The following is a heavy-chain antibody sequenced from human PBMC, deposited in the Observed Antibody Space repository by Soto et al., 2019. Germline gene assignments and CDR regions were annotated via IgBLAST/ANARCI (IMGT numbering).Heavy chain of an antibody. J-gene: IGHJ4*02. V-gene: IGHV4-38-2*02. Sequence: SETLSLTCSVSGFAISRGYYWSWVRQPPGKGLEWIGSIYPSVSSYHNPSLATRLGLSIDTSKNQFTLNPTSVTAADTALYFCAREKVGTTFFDNWGQGIQVTVSS. CDR1: GFAISRGYY. CDR3: AREKVGTTFFDN. D-gene: IGHD1-1*01. CDR2: IYPSVSS.